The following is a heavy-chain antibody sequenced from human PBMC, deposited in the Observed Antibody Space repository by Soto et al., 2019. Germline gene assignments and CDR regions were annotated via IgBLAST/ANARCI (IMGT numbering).Heavy chain of an antibody. V-gene: IGHV4-34*01. CDR2: INHSGST. J-gene: IGHJ4*02. Sequence: SETLSLTCAVYGGSFSGYYWSWIRQPPGKGLEWIGEINHSGSTNYNPSLKSRVTISVDTSKNQFSLKLSSVTAADTAVYYCARGRNYYDSSGYYTNQYYFDYWGQGTLVTVYS. CDR1: GGSFSGYY. CDR3: ARGRNYYDSSGYYTNQYYFDY. D-gene: IGHD3-22*01.